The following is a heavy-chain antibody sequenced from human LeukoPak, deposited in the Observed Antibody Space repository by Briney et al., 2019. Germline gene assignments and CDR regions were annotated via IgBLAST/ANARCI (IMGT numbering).Heavy chain of an antibody. CDR2: ISSDGSIK. V-gene: IGHV3-30*04. J-gene: IGHJ6*04. D-gene: IGHD3-10*02. CDR3: AELGITMIGGV. CDR1: GFTFNTYV. Sequence: GGSLRLSCVASGFTFNTYVMHWVRQAPGKGLEWVAVISSDGSIKYYADSVKGRFTISRDNSKDTLSLQMNSLRAEDTAVYYCAELGITMIGGVWGKGTTVTISS.